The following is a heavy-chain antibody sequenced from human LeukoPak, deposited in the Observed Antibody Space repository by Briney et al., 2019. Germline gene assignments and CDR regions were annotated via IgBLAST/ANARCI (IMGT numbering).Heavy chain of an antibody. CDR3: ARELRGYSSGWYVGGLDY. CDR1: GYTFTSYY. D-gene: IGHD6-19*01. V-gene: IGHV1-46*01. J-gene: IGHJ4*02. CDR2: INLSGGST. Sequence: ASVKVSCKASGYTFTSYYMHWVRQAPRQGLEWMGIINLSGGSTSYAQKFQGRVTMTRDTSTSTVYMELSSLRSEDTAVYYCARELRGYSSGWYVGGLDYWGQGTLVTVSS.